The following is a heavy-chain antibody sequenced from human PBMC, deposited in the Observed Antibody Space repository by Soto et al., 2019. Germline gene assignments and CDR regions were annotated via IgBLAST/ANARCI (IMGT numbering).Heavy chain of an antibody. J-gene: IGHJ4*02. CDR2: IYRSGST. Sequence: QVQLQASGPGLMKPSETLSLTCTVTGGSVRTDAYYWSWIRQPPGKVLEWIGYIYRSGSTYSNPSIKICVIISVDMHEFQFSLRLNCVTAPDTAAYYCSRLGIGWEFPVDHWGPGTLVNVSS. CDR1: GGSVRTDAYY. D-gene: IGHD1-26*01. V-gene: IGHV4-61*08. CDR3: SRLGIGWEFPVDH.